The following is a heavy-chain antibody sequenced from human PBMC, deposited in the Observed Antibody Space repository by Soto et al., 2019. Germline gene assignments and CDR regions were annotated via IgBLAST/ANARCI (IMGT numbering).Heavy chain of an antibody. D-gene: IGHD6-19*01. Sequence: SQTLSLTCAISGDSVSSNSVAWNWIRQSPSRGLEWLGRTYYRSKWYNAYSVSVKSRITINPDTSKNQFSLQLKSVTPEDTAVYYCVRDTGSGSGWYGIWGQGTQVTVPS. CDR3: VRDTGSGSGWYGI. J-gene: IGHJ4*02. CDR1: GDSVSSNSVA. CDR2: TYYRSKWYN. V-gene: IGHV6-1*01.